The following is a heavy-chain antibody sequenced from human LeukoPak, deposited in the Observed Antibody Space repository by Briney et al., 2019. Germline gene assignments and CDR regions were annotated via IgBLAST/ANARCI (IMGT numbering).Heavy chain of an antibody. CDR3: ATTLRGVVITYCFDY. D-gene: IGHD3-22*01. CDR2: FDPEDGET. V-gene: IGHV1-24*01. J-gene: IGHJ4*02. CDR1: GYTLTELS. Sequence: ASVKVSCKVSGYTLTELSMHWVRQAPGKGLEWMGGFDPEDGETIYAQKFQGRVTMTEDTSTDTAYMELSSLRSEDTAVYYCATTLRGVVITYCFDYWGQGTLVTVSS.